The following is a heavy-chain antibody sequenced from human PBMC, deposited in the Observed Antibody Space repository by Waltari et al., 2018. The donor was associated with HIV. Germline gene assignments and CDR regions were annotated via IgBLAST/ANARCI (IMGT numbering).Heavy chain of an antibody. V-gene: IGHV3-7*04. Sequence: EVQLVESGGGLVQPGGSLRLSCAASGFTFSIHWTILLRQAPGKGLEWVANIKQDGSEKYYVDSVKGRFTISRDNAKNSLYLQMNSLRAEDTAVYYCARGDSSGWYYFDYWGQGTLVTVSS. CDR1: GFTFSIHW. J-gene: IGHJ4*02. CDR2: IKQDGSEK. CDR3: ARGDSSGWYYFDY. D-gene: IGHD6-19*01.